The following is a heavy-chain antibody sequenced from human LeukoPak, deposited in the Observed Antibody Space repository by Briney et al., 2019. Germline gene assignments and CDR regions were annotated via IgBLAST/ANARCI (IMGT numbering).Heavy chain of an antibody. V-gene: IGHV4-61*02. J-gene: IGHJ4*02. CDR3: ARDWVCSNYYDSSGYDI. Sequence: PSQTLSLTCTVSGGSISSGSYYWSWIRQPAGKGLEWIGRIYTSGSTNYNPSLKSRVTISVDTSKNQFSLKLSSVTAADTAVYYCARDWVCSNYYDSSGYDIWGQGTLVTVSS. CDR2: IYTSGST. CDR1: GGSISSGSYY. D-gene: IGHD3-22*01.